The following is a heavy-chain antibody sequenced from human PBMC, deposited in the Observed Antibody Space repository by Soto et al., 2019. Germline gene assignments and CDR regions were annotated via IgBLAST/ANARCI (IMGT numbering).Heavy chain of an antibody. CDR1: GYSVSINTAS. CDR2: TYFRSKWYN. V-gene: IGHV6-1*01. J-gene: IGHJ5*02. CDR3: AKGDNLGPKTGYAFDP. D-gene: IGHD5-12*01. Sequence: SQTLSLTCAISGYSVSINTASCNLIRQSPSRCLEWLGRTYFRSKWYNDYAVSVKSRIIINPDTSNNQFSLQLNSVTPEDTAVYFCAKGDNLGPKTGYAFDPWGQGIMVTVSS.